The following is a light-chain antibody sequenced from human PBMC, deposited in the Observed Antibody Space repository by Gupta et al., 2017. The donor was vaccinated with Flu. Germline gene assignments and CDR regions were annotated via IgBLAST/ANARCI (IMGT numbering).Light chain of an antibody. J-gene: IGLJ3*02. CDR2: YVS. V-gene: IGLV2-14*04. CDR1: TSDVGGDNY. CDR3: CSYTNGSTHGWV. Sequence: TISCTGTTSDVGGDNYIVCYHQRPATAPHLMLFYVSNRPCAISPRFSCATTCDTASPITTSLQAEDDADDYYCSYTNGSTHGWVFGGGTKLTVL.